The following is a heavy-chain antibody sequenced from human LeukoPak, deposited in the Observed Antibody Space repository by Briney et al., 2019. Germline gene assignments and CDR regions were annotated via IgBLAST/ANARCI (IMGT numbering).Heavy chain of an antibody. D-gene: IGHD5-24*01. V-gene: IGHV3-30-3*01. CDR2: ISYDGSNK. J-gene: IGHJ4*02. Sequence: PGRSLRHSCAASGFTFSSYAMHWVRQAPGKGLEWVAVISYDGSNKYYADSVKGRFTISRDNSKNTLYLQMNSLRAEDTAVYYCARNDGYNAFDYWGQGTLVTVSS. CDR1: GFTFSSYA. CDR3: ARNDGYNAFDY.